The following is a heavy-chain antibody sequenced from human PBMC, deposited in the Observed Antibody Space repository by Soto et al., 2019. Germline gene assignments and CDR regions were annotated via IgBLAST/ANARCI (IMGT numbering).Heavy chain of an antibody. J-gene: IGHJ5*02. Sequence: SETLSLTCTVSGRSISSSSYYWGWIRQPPGKGLEWIGSISYSGSTYYNPSLKSRVTISVDTSKNQFSLKLSSVTAADTAVYYCARTGYSSSWYWFDPWGQGTLVTVSS. D-gene: IGHD6-13*01. CDR1: GRSISSSSYY. CDR3: ARTGYSSSWYWFDP. CDR2: ISYSGST. V-gene: IGHV4-39*01.